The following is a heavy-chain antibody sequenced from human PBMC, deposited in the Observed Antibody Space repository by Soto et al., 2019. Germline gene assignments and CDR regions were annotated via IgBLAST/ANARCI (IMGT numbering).Heavy chain of an antibody. D-gene: IGHD2-21*02. Sequence: QVQLVQSGAGVQKPGASVKVSCEASGYRFTVYYMHWVRQAPGQGLEWMAIINPSSGVANYAQRFQGRFTMTRDTSTSSVYMELSRLRSEDTAVYYCARSPPLRECPGGDCSHFDYWGQGTLVTLS. CDR1: GYRFTVYY. V-gene: IGHV1-46*01. J-gene: IGHJ4*02. CDR3: ARSPPLRECPGGDCSHFDY. CDR2: INPSSGVA.